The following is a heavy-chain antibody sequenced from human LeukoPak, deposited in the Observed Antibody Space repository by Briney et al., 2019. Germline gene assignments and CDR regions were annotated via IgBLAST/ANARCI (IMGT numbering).Heavy chain of an antibody. CDR2: ISGSGGST. V-gene: IGHV3-23*01. J-gene: IGHJ4*02. D-gene: IGHD3-10*01. CDR1: GFTFSRYA. CDR3: AKYPTMVRGRFDY. Sequence: PGGSLRLSCAASGFTFSRYAMSWVRQAPGKGLEWVSAISGSGGSTYYADSVKGRFTISRDNSKNTLYLQMNSLRAEDTAVYYCAKYPTMVRGRFDYWGQGTLVTVSS.